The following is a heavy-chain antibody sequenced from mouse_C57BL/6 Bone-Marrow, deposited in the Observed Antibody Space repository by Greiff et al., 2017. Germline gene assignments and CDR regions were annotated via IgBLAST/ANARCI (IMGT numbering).Heavy chain of an antibody. V-gene: IGHV2-2*01. CDR1: GFSLTSYG. CDR2: IWSGGST. J-gene: IGHJ4*01. CDR3: ASPGNDYERDAMDY. Sequence: VQLQQSGPGLVQPSQSLSITCTVSGFSLTSYGVHWVRPSPGKGLEWLGVIWSGGSTDYNAAFISRLSISKDNSKSQVFFKMNSLQADDTAIYYCASPGNDYERDAMDYWGQGTSVTVSS. D-gene: IGHD2-4*01.